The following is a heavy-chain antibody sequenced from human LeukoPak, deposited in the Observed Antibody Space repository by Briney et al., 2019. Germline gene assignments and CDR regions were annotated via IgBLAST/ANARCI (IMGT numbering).Heavy chain of an antibody. Sequence: NPSETLSLTCTVSDDSISFYFWSWIRQPPGKGLEWIGYISHTEITNYNPSLESRVSISVDTSKNQFSLTLTSVTAADTAVYYCARDLLRYDSDSRPFHWYFDLWGRGTLVTVSS. CDR1: DDSISFYF. D-gene: IGHD3-22*01. J-gene: IGHJ2*01. CDR2: ISHTEIT. CDR3: ARDLLRYDSDSRPFHWYFDL. V-gene: IGHV4-59*01.